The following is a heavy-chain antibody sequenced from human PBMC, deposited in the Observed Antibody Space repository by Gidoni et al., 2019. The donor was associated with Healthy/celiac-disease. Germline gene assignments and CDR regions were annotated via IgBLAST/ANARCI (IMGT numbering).Heavy chain of an antibody. Sequence: EVQLVESGGGLVKPGGSLRLSCAASGFTFSSYSMNWVRQAPGKGLEWVSSISSSSSYIYYADSVKGRFTISRDNAKNSLYLQMNSLRAEDTAVYYCARDYDILTGPPLDYWGQGTLVTVSS. CDR1: GFTFSSYS. V-gene: IGHV3-21*01. CDR3: ARDYDILTGPPLDY. CDR2: ISSSSSYI. D-gene: IGHD3-9*01. J-gene: IGHJ4*02.